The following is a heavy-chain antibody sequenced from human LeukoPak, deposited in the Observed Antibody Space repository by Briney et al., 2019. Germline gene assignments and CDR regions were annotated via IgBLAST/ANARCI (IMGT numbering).Heavy chain of an antibody. V-gene: IGHV4-39*07. J-gene: IGHJ6*03. CDR3: ARDLGADYYYYYMDV. CDR1: GGSISSSSYY. Sequence: SETLSLTCTVSGGSISSSSYYWGWIRQPPGKGLEWIGSIYYSGSTYYNPSLKSRVTISVDKSKNQFSLKLSSVTAADTAVYYCARDLGADYYYYYMDVWGKGTTVTVSS. CDR2: IYYSGST.